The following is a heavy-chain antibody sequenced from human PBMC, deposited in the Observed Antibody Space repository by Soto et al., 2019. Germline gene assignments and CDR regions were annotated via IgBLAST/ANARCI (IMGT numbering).Heavy chain of an antibody. D-gene: IGHD1-1*01. CDR2: ISSDGSST. V-gene: IGHV3-74*01. J-gene: IGHJ4*02. Sequence: GGSLRLSCAASGFTFSSYWMHWVRQGPGKGLVGVSRISSDGSSTNYADSVKGRFTISRDNAKNTLYLQMNSLRADDTAVYYCARKGDWNELDYWGQGTLVTVSS. CDR3: ARKGDWNELDY. CDR1: GFTFSSYW.